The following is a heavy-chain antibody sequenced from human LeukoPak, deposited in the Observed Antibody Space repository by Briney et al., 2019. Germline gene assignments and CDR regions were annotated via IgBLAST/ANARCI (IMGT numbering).Heavy chain of an antibody. CDR1: GFTFSSYA. D-gene: IGHD1-26*01. V-gene: IGHV3-64*01. CDR2: ISSNGGST. Sequence: PGGSLRLSCAASGFTFSSYAMHWVRQAPGKGLEYVSAISSNGGSTYYANSVKGRFTISRDNSKNTLYLQMGSLRAEDMAVYYCAKSSGTIRAFDYWGQGTLVTVSS. CDR3: AKSSGTIRAFDY. J-gene: IGHJ4*02.